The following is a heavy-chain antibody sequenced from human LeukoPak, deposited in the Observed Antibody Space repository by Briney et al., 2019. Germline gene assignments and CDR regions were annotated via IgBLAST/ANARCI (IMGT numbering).Heavy chain of an antibody. CDR3: ASATGTTLYDAFDI. D-gene: IGHD1-1*01. Sequence: GGSLRLSCAASGFTFSSYWMSWVRQAPGKGLEWVANIKQDGSEKYYVDSVKGRFTISRDNAKNSLYLQMNSLRAEDTAVYYCASATGTTLYDAFDIWGQGTMVTVSS. CDR1: GFTFSSYW. J-gene: IGHJ3*02. CDR2: IKQDGSEK. V-gene: IGHV3-7*01.